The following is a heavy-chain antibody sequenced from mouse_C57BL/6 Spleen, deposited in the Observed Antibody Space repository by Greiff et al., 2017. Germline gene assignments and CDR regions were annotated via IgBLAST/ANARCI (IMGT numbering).Heavy chain of an antibody. V-gene: IGHV1-64*01. J-gene: IGHJ1*03. Sequence: VKLQQPGAELVKPGASVKLSCKASGYTFTSYWMHWVKQRPGQGLEWIGMIHPNSGSTNYNEKFKSKAKLTVDKSSSTAYMQLSSLTSADSAVYYCANFGSRYFDVWGTGTTVTVSS. CDR3: ANFGSRYFDV. CDR2: IHPNSGST. CDR1: GYTFTSYW. D-gene: IGHD1-1*01.